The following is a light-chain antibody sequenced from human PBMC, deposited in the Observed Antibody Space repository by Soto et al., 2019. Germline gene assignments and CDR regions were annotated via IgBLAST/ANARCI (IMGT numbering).Light chain of an antibody. J-gene: IGKJ4*01. CDR1: QSVSNY. Sequence: EIVLTQSPATLSLSPGERATLSCRASQSVSNYLAWYQQKPGQTPRLLIYDASNRATGIPARFSGSGSGTDFTLTTISIQPDDFVVYYCQQRSNRPPLTFGGGTKVEIK. CDR3: QQRSNRPPLT. CDR2: DAS. V-gene: IGKV3-11*01.